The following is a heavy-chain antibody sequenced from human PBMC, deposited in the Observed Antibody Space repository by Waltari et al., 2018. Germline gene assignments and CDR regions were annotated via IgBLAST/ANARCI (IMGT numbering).Heavy chain of an antibody. V-gene: IGHV4-34*01. J-gene: IGHJ4*02. D-gene: IGHD5-18*01. CDR2: INHRGST. Sequence: QVQLQQWGAGLLKPSETLSLTCAVYGGSFSGYYWSWIRQPPGKGLEWIGEINHRGSTNYNPSLKSRVTISVDTSKNQFSLKLSSVTAADTAVYYCARGLDTAMVSLGYWGQGTLVTVSS. CDR3: ARGLDTAMVSLGY. CDR1: GGSFSGYY.